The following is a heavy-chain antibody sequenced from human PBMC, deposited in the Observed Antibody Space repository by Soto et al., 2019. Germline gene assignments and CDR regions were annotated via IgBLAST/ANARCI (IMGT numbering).Heavy chain of an antibody. CDR3: ARDILVVPDAIPRTALDAFDI. CDR1: GFTFSSYS. J-gene: IGHJ3*02. V-gene: IGHV3-21*01. Sequence: PGGSLRLSCAASGFTFSSYSMNWVRQAPGKGLEWVSSISSSISYIYYADSVKGRFTISRDNAKNSLYLQMNSLRAEDTAVYYCARDILVVPDAIPRTALDAFDIWSPVTMVT. D-gene: IGHD2-2*01. CDR2: ISSSISYI.